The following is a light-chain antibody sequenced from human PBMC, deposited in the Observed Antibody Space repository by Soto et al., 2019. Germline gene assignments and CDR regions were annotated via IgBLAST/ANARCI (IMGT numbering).Light chain of an antibody. V-gene: IGKV3-15*01. CDR1: QSVSSY. CDR3: QDYSVWPLVS. J-gene: IGKJ4*01. Sequence: EIVLTQSPATLSLSPGERATLSCRASQSVSSYLAWYQQKPGQAPRVLIYGASTRAIAIPARFSGSGFGTEFTLTISSLQSEDFGVYYCQDYSVWPLVSFGGGTKVEIK. CDR2: GAS.